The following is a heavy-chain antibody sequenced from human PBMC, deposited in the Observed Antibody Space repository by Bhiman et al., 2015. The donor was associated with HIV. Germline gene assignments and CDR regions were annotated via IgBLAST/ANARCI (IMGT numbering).Heavy chain of an antibody. V-gene: IGHV3-7*03. CDR1: GFTVSSNY. CDR2: IKQDGSEK. CDR3: ARDETQRRYALTAFDI. D-gene: IGHD6-25*01. Sequence: DVQLVESGGGLIQPGGSLRLSCEASGFTVSSNYMSWVRQAPGKGLEWVANIKQDGSEKYYVDSVKGRFTISRDNAKNSVYLQMNSLRAEDTALYYCARDETQRRYALTAFDIWGQGTMVTVSS. J-gene: IGHJ3*02.